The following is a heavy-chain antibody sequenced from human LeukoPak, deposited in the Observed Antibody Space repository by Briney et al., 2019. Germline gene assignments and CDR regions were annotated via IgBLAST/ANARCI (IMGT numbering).Heavy chain of an antibody. D-gene: IGHD2-2*01. CDR2: IYYSGST. V-gene: IGHV4-59*01. CDR1: GGSISSYY. Sequence: SETLSLTCTVSGGSISSYYWSWIRQPPGKGLEWIGYIYYSGSTNYNPSLKSRVTISVDTSKNQFSLKLSSVTAADTAVYYRARDQEAYCSSTSCYEYSYYMDVWGKGTTVTISS. CDR3: ARDQEAYCSSTSCYEYSYYMDV. J-gene: IGHJ6*03.